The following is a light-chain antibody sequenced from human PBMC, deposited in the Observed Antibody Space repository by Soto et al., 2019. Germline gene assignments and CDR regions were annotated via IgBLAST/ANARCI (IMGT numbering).Light chain of an antibody. J-gene: IGKJ4*01. CDR1: ESIRTW. V-gene: IGKV1-5*03. Sequence: DIQMTQSPSTLSASVGDRVTITCRASESIRTWLAWYQHKPGKAPKLLIYKASSLESGVPSRFSGSGSGTEFTLTISCLQSEDFATYYCQQYYSYPLTFGGGTKVDI. CDR2: KAS. CDR3: QQYYSYPLT.